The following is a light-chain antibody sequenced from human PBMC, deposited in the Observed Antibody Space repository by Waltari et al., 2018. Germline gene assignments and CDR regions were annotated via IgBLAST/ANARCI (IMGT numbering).Light chain of an antibody. Sequence: ENVLTQSPGTLSLFPGERATISCRASQSISKYLVWYQQKAGQAPRLVIYETSSRATGIPDRFSGSGSGTDFSLTISRLEPEDFAVYYCQSYVMLPATFGRGTKVEIK. CDR2: ETS. V-gene: IGKV3-20*01. CDR3: QSYVMLPAT. J-gene: IGKJ1*01. CDR1: QSISKY.